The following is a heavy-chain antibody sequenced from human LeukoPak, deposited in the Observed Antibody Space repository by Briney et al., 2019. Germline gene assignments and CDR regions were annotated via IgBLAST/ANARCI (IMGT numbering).Heavy chain of an antibody. D-gene: IGHD3-22*01. J-gene: IGHJ3*02. CDR1: GFTFSSYW. Sequence: PGGSLRLSCAASGFTFSSYWMSWVRQAPGKGLEWVANIKQDGSEKYYVDSVKGRFTISRDNAKNSLYLQMNSLRAEDTAVDYCARGATDYYDSSGYYIDDAFDIWGQGTMVTVSS. CDR3: ARGATDYYDSSGYYIDDAFDI. CDR2: IKQDGSEK. V-gene: IGHV3-7*04.